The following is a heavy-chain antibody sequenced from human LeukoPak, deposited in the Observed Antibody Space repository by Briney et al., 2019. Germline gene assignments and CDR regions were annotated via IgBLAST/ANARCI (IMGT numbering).Heavy chain of an antibody. Sequence: GSLRLSCAASGFTFGDYYMSWIRQAPGKGLEWVSYISSSGSTIYYADSVKGRFTISRDNAKNSLYLQMNSLRAEDTAVYYCARDPTHCSGGSCYPDYYYYMDVWGKGTTVTISS. J-gene: IGHJ6*03. CDR3: ARDPTHCSGGSCYPDYYYYMDV. D-gene: IGHD2-15*01. V-gene: IGHV3-11*01. CDR1: GFTFGDYY. CDR2: ISSSGSTI.